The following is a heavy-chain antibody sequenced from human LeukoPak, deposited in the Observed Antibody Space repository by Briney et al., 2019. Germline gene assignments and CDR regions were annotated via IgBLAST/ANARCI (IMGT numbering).Heavy chain of an antibody. J-gene: IGHJ4*02. V-gene: IGHV4-4*07. D-gene: IGHD5-12*01. CDR3: ARGKVATDFDY. CDR1: GDAISSYY. Sequence: SETLSLTCTVSGDAISSYYWSWIRQPAGKGLEWIGRIYTRGSINYNPSLKSRVTMSVDTSKNRFSLNLTSVTAADTAVYYCARGKVATDFDYWGQGTLVAVSS. CDR2: IYTRGSI.